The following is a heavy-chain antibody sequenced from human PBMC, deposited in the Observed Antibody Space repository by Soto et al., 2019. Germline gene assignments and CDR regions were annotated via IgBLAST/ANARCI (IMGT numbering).Heavy chain of an antibody. J-gene: IGHJ3*02. CDR3: ASLIYDSSGYPDAFDI. Sequence: GESLKISCKGSGYSFTSYWISWVRQMPGKGLEWMGRIDPSDSYTNYSPSFQGHVTISADKSISTAYLQWSSLKASDTAMYYCASLIYDSSGYPDAFDIWGQGTMVTVSS. CDR1: GYSFTSYW. D-gene: IGHD3-22*01. V-gene: IGHV5-10-1*01. CDR2: IDPSDSYT.